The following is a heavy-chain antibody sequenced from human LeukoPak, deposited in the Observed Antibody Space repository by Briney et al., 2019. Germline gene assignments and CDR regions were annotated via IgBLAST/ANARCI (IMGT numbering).Heavy chain of an antibody. CDR3: ARGVVKPNYFDY. D-gene: IGHD3-3*01. CDR1: GGSISSGGYY. Sequence: SQTLPLTCTVSGGSISSGGYYWSWIRQHPGKGLEWIGYIYYSGSTYYNPSLKSRVTISVDTSKNQFSLKLSSVTAADTAVYYCARGVVKPNYFDYWGQGTLVTVSS. J-gene: IGHJ4*02. CDR2: IYYSGST. V-gene: IGHV4-31*03.